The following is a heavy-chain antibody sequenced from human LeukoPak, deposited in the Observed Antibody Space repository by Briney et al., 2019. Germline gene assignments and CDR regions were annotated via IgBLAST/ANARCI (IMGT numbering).Heavy chain of an antibody. CDR2: IYYSGST. V-gene: IGHV4-39*07. CDR1: GGSISSSSYY. J-gene: IGHJ4*02. D-gene: IGHD1-1*01. Sequence: SETLSLTCTVSGGSISSSSYYWGWIRQPPGKGLEWIGSIYYSGSTYYNPSLKSRVTISVDTSKNQFSLKLSSVTAADTAVYYCAGEPGTGTSQKMEDYWGQGTLVTVSS. CDR3: AGEPGTGTSQKMEDY.